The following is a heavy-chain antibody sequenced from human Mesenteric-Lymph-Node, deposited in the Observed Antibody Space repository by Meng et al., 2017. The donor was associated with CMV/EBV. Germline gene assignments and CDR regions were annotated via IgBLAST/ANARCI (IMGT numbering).Heavy chain of an antibody. V-gene: IGHV1-2*06. D-gene: IGHD3-10*01. CDR3: ARDRGDYYGSGNYPAADL. CDR2: INPNRGVT. J-gene: IGHJ4*02. Sequence: TFTGYQIHWVRQAPGQGLEWMGRINPNRGVTKYAQKFEGRVTMTRDPSNSAAYMELGRLTSDDTAVYYCARDRGDYYGSGNYPAADLWGQGTLVTVSS. CDR1: TFTGYQ.